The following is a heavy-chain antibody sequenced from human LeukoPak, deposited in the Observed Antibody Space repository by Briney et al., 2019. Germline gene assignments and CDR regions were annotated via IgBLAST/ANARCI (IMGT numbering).Heavy chain of an antibody. CDR3: ARAYYGSGGSLTHTDFDY. J-gene: IGHJ4*02. D-gene: IGHD3-10*01. CDR2: ISAYNGNT. V-gene: IGHV1-18*04. Sequence: GASVKVSCKASGYTFTNYGISWVRQAPGQGLEWMGWISAYNGNTNHAQKLQDRVTMTTDTSTSTAYMELRSLRSDDTAVYYCARAYYGSGGSLTHTDFDYWGQGTLVTVSS. CDR1: GYTFTNYG.